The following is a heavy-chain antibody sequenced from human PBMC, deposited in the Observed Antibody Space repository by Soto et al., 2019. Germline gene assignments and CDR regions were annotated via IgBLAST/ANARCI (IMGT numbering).Heavy chain of an antibody. Sequence: EVQLVESGGGLVQPGGSLRLSCAASGFTFSNYWMYWVRQAPGKGLEWVSRINSDGSVSSHADSVRGRLTISRDNVKKTLYMHMHSLRADDTAVYFCARGDCVGATCYSLAGSFFYYMDVWGKGTAVTVCS. J-gene: IGHJ6*03. D-gene: IGHD2-15*01. V-gene: IGHV3-74*02. CDR3: ARGDCVGATCYSLAGSFFYYMDV. CDR2: INSDGSVS. CDR1: GFTFSNYW.